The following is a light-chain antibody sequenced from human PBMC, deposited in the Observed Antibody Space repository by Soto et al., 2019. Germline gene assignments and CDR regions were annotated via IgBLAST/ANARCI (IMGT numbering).Light chain of an antibody. CDR1: QGIDNY. J-gene: IGKJ1*01. Sequence: GDRVTITCRASQGIDNYLAWYQQKPGTAPKLLIYAASTLQGGVPSRFSGRGSGTDFTLTISSLQPEDFATYSCQQLSGYPWTFGQGTKVDIK. V-gene: IGKV1-9*01. CDR2: AAS. CDR3: QQLSGYPWT.